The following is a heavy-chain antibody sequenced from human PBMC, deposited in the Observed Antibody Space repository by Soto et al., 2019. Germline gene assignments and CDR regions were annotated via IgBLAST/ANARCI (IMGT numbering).Heavy chain of an antibody. Sequence: EVLLVESGGGLVQPGGSLKLSCAASGFVFKDSSIHWVRQASGKGLEWVGRMRDRAFSYATAYAASVKGRFTISRDDSTNTAYLQMNSLKTEDTAIYDCSRLISAAQDYWGQGTLVTVSS. V-gene: IGHV3-73*01. J-gene: IGHJ4*02. CDR1: GFVFKDSS. CDR2: MRDRAFSYAT. D-gene: IGHD3-10*01. CDR3: SRLISAAQDY.